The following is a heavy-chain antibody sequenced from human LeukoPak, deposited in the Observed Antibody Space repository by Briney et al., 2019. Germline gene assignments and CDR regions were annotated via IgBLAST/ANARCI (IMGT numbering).Heavy chain of an antibody. J-gene: IGHJ6*03. Sequence: PSETLSLTCSVSGGPISDYYWTWIRQPAGKGLEWIGRINASGTTRYNPSLKSRLATSVDTSKNQFSLKLSSVTAADTAVYYCARAAAAADYYYYYMGVWGKGTTVTISS. D-gene: IGHD6-13*01. CDR1: GGPISDYY. CDR3: ARAAAAADYYYYYMGV. V-gene: IGHV4-4*07. CDR2: INASGTT.